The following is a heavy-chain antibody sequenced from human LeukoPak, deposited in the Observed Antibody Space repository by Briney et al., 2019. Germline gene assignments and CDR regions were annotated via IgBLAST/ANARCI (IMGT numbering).Heavy chain of an antibody. CDR2: ISYDGSNK. V-gene: IGHV3-30*18. CDR1: GFTFSSYG. D-gene: IGHD6-13*01. Sequence: GRSLRLSCAASGFTFSSYGMHWVRQAPGKGLEWVAVISYDGSNKYYADSVKGRFTISRDNSKNTLYLQMNSLRAEDTAVYYCAKPIAAAAWXXXGMDVWGQGTTVTVSS. CDR3: AKPIAAAAWXXXGMDV. J-gene: IGHJ6*02.